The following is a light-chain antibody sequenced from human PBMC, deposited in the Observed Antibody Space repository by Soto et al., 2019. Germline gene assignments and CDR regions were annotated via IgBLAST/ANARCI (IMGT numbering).Light chain of an antibody. CDR2: GAS. J-gene: IGKJ2*01. CDR1: QSVSSN. Sequence: EIVMTQSPATLSVSPGERATLSCRASQSVSSNFAWYQQKPGQAPRLLIYGASTRATGIPARFSGSGSGTEFTLTISSLQSEDFEVYYCQQYNNWPPMYTVGQGTKLEIK. V-gene: IGKV3-15*01. CDR3: QQYNNWPPMYT.